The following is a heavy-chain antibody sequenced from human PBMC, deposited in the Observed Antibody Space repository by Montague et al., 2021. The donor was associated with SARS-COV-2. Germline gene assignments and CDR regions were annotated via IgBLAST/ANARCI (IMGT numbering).Heavy chain of an antibody. CDR2: IYYSGNT. V-gene: IGHV4-39*01. J-gene: IGHJ5*02. D-gene: IGHD3-22*01. Sequence: SETLSLTCTVSGGSISSSSYYWVWIRQPPGKGLEWIGSIYYSGNTYYYPSLLIRVTISVDTTKNQLSLKLSSVTAAATAVYYCARHWITTIVVVIKGGWFDPWGQGTLVTVSS. CDR3: ARHWITTIVVVIKGGWFDP. CDR1: GGSISSSSYY.